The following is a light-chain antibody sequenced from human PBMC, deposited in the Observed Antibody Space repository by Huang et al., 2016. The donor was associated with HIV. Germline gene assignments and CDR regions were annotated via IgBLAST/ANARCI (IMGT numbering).Light chain of an antibody. Sequence: EIVMTQSPATLSVSPGERATLSCRASQSVSSNLAWYQQKHGQAPRLLIYGASTRVIGVPARFSGSGSGTEFTLTISSLQSEDFAVYYCQQYDNGPIAFGQGTRLEI. J-gene: IGKJ5*01. CDR1: QSVSSN. CDR2: GAS. CDR3: QQYDNGPIA. V-gene: IGKV3-15*01.